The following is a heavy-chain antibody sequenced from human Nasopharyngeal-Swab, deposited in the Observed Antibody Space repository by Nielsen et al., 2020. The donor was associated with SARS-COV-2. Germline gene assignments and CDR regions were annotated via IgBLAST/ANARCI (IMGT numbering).Heavy chain of an antibody. J-gene: IGHJ4*02. V-gene: IGHV1-2*06. CDR3: ARDLGYIRYCSGGSCYQDY. CDR1: GYTFTGYY. D-gene: IGHD2-15*01. Sequence: ASVKVSCKASGYTFTGYYMHWVRQAPGQGLEWMGRINPNSGGTNYAQKFQGRVTMTRDTSISTAYIELSRLRSDDTAVYYCARDLGYIRYCSGGSCYQDYWGQGTLVTVSS. CDR2: INPNSGGT.